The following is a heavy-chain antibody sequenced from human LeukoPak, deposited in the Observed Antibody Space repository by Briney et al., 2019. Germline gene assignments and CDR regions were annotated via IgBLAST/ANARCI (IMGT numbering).Heavy chain of an antibody. J-gene: IGHJ4*02. V-gene: IGHV3-48*03. Sequence: QSGGSLRLSCAASGFTFSLYEMNWVRQAPGKGPECISYISSGGPTIYYADSVKGRFTISRDNAKNSLYLQMNSLRAEDTALYYCAKDIVRYYGSGRYFDYWGQGTLVTVSS. CDR1: GFTFSLYE. CDR3: AKDIVRYYGSGRYFDY. CDR2: ISSGGPTI. D-gene: IGHD3-10*01.